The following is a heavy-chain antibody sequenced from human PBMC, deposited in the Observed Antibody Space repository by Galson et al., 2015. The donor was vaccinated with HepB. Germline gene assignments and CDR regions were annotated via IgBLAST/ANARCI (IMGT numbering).Heavy chain of an antibody. D-gene: IGHD4-23*01. J-gene: IGHJ6*03. CDR3: ARVNPYGGNLGVYYYYYMAV. Sequence: SVKVSCKASGGTFSSYAISWVRQAPGHGLEWMGGIIPIFGTANYAQKFQGRVTITADESTSTAYMELSSLRSEDTAVYYCARVNPYGGNLGVYYYYYMAVWGKGTAVTVS. CDR1: GGTFSSYA. V-gene: IGHV1-69*13. CDR2: IIPIFGTA.